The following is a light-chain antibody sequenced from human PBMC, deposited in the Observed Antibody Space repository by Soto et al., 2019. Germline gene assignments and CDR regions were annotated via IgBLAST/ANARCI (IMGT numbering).Light chain of an antibody. CDR3: SSYVSSSTPFV. CDR2: EVS. J-gene: IGLJ1*01. Sequence: QSALTQPASVSGSPGQSITISCTGTSSDIGGYNFVSWYQQHSGKAPKLMIYEVSFRPSGVSTRFSGSKSGNTASLTIYGLQAEDEAEYYCSSYVSSSTPFVFGTGTKLTVL. CDR1: SSDIGGYNF. V-gene: IGLV2-14*01.